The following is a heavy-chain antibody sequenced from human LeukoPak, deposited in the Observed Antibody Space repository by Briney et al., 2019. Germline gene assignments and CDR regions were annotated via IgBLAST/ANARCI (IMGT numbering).Heavy chain of an antibody. CDR3: AREGEGHTSGYYGGHFDS. D-gene: IGHD3-22*01. Sequence: VKPSETLSLTCTVSGGSISSYYWSWIRQPPGKGLEWIGYIYYSGSTNYNPSLKSRVTISVDTSKNQFSLKLSSVTAADTAVYYCAREGEGHTSGYYGGHFDSWGQGALVTVSS. CDR2: IYYSGST. V-gene: IGHV4-59*12. CDR1: GGSISSYY. J-gene: IGHJ4*02.